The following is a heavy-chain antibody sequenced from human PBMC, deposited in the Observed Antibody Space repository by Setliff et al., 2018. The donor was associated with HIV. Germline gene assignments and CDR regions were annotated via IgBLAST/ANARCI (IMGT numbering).Heavy chain of an antibody. CDR1: GYGLSTYA. V-gene: IGHV1-18*01. Sequence: ASVKVSCKASGYGLSTYAISWVRQAPGQGLEWMGWIDSNNGNTNYAQKLQGRVTMTTDTSTSTAYMELRSLRSDDTAVYYCARRGDSYGLDPIYYYYYYMDVWGKGTTVTVSS. D-gene: IGHD5-18*01. CDR2: IDSNNGNT. J-gene: IGHJ6*03. CDR3: ARRGDSYGLDPIYYYYYYMDV.